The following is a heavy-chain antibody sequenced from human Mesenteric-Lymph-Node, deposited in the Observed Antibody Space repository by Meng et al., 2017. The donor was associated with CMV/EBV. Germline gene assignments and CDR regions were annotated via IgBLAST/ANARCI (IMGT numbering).Heavy chain of an antibody. D-gene: IGHD6-19*01. J-gene: IGHJ5*02. V-gene: IGHV3-30*19. CDR1: GFIFSSYG. CDR2: ISYDGSNK. CDR3: ARDSQGLGP. Sequence: GESLKISCAASGFIFSSYGMHWVRQAPGKGLEWVAVISYDGSNKYYADSVKGRFTISRDNSKNTLYLQMNNLRAEDTAVYYCARDSQGLGPWGQGTLVTVSS.